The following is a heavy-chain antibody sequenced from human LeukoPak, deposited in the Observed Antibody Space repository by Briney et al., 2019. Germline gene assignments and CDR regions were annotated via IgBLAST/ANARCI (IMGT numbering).Heavy chain of an antibody. CDR3: ARDLKDGYNMDV. V-gene: IGHV1-69*04. CDR1: GGTFSSYA. J-gene: IGHJ6*03. CDR2: IIPILGIA. D-gene: IGHD5-24*01. Sequence: SVKVSCKASGGTFSSYAISWVRQAPGQGLEWMGRIIPILGIANYAQKFQGRVTITADKSTSTAYMELSRLRSDDTAVYYCARDLKDGYNMDVWGKGTTVTVSS.